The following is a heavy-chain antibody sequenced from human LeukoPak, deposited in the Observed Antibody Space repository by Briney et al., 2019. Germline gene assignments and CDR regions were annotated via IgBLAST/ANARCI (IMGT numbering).Heavy chain of an antibody. J-gene: IGHJ4*02. CDR2: IFSDGKT. Sequence: GGSLRLSCAASGFTVNSKYMSWVRQAPGKGLEWVSVIFSDGKTYYSDSVTGRFTISRDDSKNTLSLQMRSLRAEDTALYYCASNIVATGTGGPFDYWGQGTLVTVSS. CDR3: ASNIVATGTGGPFDY. D-gene: IGHD3-10*01. V-gene: IGHV3-66*02. CDR1: GFTVNSKY.